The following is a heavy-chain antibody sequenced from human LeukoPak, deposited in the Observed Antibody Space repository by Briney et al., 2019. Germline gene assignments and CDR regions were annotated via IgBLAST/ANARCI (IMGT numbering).Heavy chain of an antibody. D-gene: IGHD3-22*01. CDR2: IYYSGST. CDR3: ARNAGSGYYGPDNWFDP. CDR1: GGSISSGDYY. Sequence: PSETLSLTCTVSGGSISSGDYYWSWLRQPPGTGLEWLGYIYYSGSTYYNPSLKSRVTISVDTSKNQFSLKLSSVTAADTAVYYCARNAGSGYYGPDNWFDPWGQGTLVTVSS. J-gene: IGHJ5*02. V-gene: IGHV4-30-4*01.